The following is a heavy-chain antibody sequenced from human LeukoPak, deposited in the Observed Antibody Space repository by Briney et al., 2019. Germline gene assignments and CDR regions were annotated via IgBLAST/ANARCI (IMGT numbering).Heavy chain of an antibody. CDR1: GYTFSSYA. Sequence: ASVKVSCKASGYTFSSYAMNWVRQAPGQGLEWMGGIDANTGNPTYAQGFTGRFVFSLDTSVSTAYLKISSLKAEDTAMYYCARGPARGWFDPWGQGTLVTVSS. CDR2: IDANTGNP. CDR3: ARGPARGWFDP. J-gene: IGHJ5*02. D-gene: IGHD2-2*01. V-gene: IGHV7-4-1*02.